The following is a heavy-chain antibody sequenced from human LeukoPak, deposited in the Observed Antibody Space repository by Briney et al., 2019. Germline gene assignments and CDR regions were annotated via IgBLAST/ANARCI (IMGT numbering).Heavy chain of an antibody. J-gene: IGHJ4*02. Sequence: GRSLRLSCAASGFTFSDYYMSWIRHAPGKGLEWGSYISSSGSTIYYADSEKGPFTISRDNAKNSLYLQMTSLRAEDTAVYYCARDPLESELPWEIYYWGQGTLVTVSS. D-gene: IGHD1-26*01. CDR1: GFTFSDYY. CDR3: ARDPLESELPWEIYY. CDR2: ISSSGSTI. V-gene: IGHV3-11*01.